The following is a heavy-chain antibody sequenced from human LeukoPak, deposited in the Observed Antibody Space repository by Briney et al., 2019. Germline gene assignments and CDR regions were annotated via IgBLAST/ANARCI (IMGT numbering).Heavy chain of an antibody. Sequence: GGSLRLSCAVSGFTFSSYWMHWVRQPPGKGLVWVSRINRDGSSTTYADSVKGRFTISRDNSKNTLYLQMNSLRAEDTAVYYCAKALLVRGVNDYWGQGTLVTVSS. CDR3: AKALLVRGVNDY. D-gene: IGHD3-10*01. J-gene: IGHJ4*02. CDR2: INRDGSST. V-gene: IGHV3-74*01. CDR1: GFTFSSYW.